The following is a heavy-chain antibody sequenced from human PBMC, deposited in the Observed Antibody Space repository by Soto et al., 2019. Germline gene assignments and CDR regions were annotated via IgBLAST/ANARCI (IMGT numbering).Heavy chain of an antibody. CDR1: GFTCSGSA. Sequence: EVQLVESGGGLVQPGWSLKLSCEASGFTCSGSAMHWVRQASGKGLEWVGRIRSKANSYATAYAASVKGRFTISRDDSKNTAYLQMNSLKTEDTAVYYCTAVAGQRGYYYYGMDVRGQGTTVTVSS. V-gene: IGHV3-73*02. CDR3: TAVAGQRGYYYYGMDV. D-gene: IGHD6-19*01. CDR2: IRSKANSYAT. J-gene: IGHJ6*02.